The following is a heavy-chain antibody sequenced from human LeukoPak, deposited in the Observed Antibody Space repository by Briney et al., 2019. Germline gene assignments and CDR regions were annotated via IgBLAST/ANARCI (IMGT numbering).Heavy chain of an antibody. CDR3: ARDGDSSGWTRSDY. CDR1: GGSISSGDYY. D-gene: IGHD6-19*01. Sequence: PSQTLSLTCTVSGGSISSGDYYWSWIRQPPGKGLEWIGYIYYSGSTYYNPSLKSRVTISVDTSKNQFSLQLNSVTPEDTAVYYCARDGDSSGWTRSDYWGQGTLVTVSS. J-gene: IGHJ4*02. CDR2: IYYSGST. V-gene: IGHV4-30-4*01.